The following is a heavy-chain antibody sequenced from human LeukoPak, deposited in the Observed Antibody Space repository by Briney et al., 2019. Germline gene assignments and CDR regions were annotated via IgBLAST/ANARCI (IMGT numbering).Heavy chain of an antibody. CDR1: GGSISSYY. V-gene: IGHV4-59*01. D-gene: IGHD3-10*01. CDR2: IYYSGST. Sequence: SETLSLTCTVSGGSISSYYWSWIRQPPGKGLEWTGYIYYSGSTNYNPSLKSRVTISVDTSKNQFSLKLSSVTAADTAVYYCARDLWFGDFYYYGMDVWGQGTTVTVSS. CDR3: ARDLWFGDFYYYGMDV. J-gene: IGHJ6*02.